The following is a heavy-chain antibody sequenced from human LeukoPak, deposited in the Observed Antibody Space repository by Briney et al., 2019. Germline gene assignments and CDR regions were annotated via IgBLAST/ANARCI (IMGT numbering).Heavy chain of an antibody. CDR2: ISGSGGST. J-gene: IGHJ4*02. CDR1: GFTFSSYA. Sequence: GGSLRLSCAASGFTFSSYAMSWVRQAPGKGLEWVSAISGSGGSTYYADSVKGRFTISRDNSKNTLYLQMNSLRAEDTAVYYCARDQYGDYFVYWGQGTLVTVSS. V-gene: IGHV3-23*01. CDR3: ARDQYGDYFVY. D-gene: IGHD4-17*01.